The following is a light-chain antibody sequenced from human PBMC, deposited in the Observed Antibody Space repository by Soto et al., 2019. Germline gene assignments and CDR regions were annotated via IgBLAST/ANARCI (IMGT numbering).Light chain of an antibody. CDR2: KAA. CDR1: DNIAPW. CDR3: QHYNSFSRT. J-gene: IGKJ1*01. V-gene: IGKV1-5*03. Sequence: DIQMTQSPSTLSASVGDRVAITCRASDNIAPWVAWYQQKPGKDPQLLIYKAANVADAVPSRFAGRGSGTEFTLTVTRLPPDDFATYYCQHYNSFSRTFGQGTKVEV.